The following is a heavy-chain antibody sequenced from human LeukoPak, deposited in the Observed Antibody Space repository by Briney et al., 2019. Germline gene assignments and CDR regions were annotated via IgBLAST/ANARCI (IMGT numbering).Heavy chain of an antibody. CDR3: TRTIGYRPVAGLKEKWFDP. V-gene: IGHV1-46*01. J-gene: IGHJ5*02. CDR1: GYTFTDYY. CDR2: INPLRGIT. Sequence: ASVKVSCKASGYTFTDYYVHWVRQAPGLGLEWMGIINPLRGITIYAQKFQGRVTMTSDTSTNTVYMKLSSLISEDTAVYYCTRTIGYRPVAGLKEKWFDPWGQGTLVTASS. D-gene: IGHD6-19*01.